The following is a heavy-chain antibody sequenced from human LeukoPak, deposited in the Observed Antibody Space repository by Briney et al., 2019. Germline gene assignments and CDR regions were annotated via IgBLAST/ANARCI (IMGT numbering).Heavy chain of an antibody. CDR1: GGSISSYS. D-gene: IGHD1-26*01. CDR3: ARLGGSYQGNY. J-gene: IGHJ4*02. Sequence: SETLSLTCTVSGGSISSYSWSWIRQPPGKGLEWIGEINHSGSTNYNPSLKSRVTISVDTSKNQFSLKLSSVTAADTAVYYCARLGGSYQGNYWGQGTLVTVSS. CDR2: INHSGST. V-gene: IGHV4-34*01.